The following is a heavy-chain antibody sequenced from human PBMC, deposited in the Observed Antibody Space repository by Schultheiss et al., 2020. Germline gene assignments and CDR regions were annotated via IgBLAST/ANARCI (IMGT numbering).Heavy chain of an antibody. CDR2: ISYDGSNK. D-gene: IGHD1-1*01. CDR3: ARRSGRNQRYYYGMDV. V-gene: IGHV3-30*03. CDR1: GFTFSSYG. Sequence: GGSLRLSCAASGFTFSSYGMHWVRQAPGKGLEWVAVISYDGSNKYYADSVKGRFTISRDNSKNTLYLQMNSLRAEDTAVYYCARRSGRNQRYYYGMDVWGQGTTVTVS. J-gene: IGHJ6*02.